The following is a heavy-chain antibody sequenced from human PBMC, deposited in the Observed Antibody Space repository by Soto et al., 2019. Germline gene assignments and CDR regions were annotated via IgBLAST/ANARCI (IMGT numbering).Heavy chain of an antibody. D-gene: IGHD3-3*01. CDR2: INHSGST. CDR1: GGSFSGYY. J-gene: IGHJ6*03. Sequence: SETLSLTCAVYGGSFSGYYWSWIRQPPGKGLEWIGEINHSGSTNYNPSLKSRVTISVDTSKNQFSLKLSFVTAADTAVYYCARGARYYDFWSGSRNYYYYMDVWGKGTTVTVSS. CDR3: ARGARYYDFWSGSRNYYYYMDV. V-gene: IGHV4-34*01.